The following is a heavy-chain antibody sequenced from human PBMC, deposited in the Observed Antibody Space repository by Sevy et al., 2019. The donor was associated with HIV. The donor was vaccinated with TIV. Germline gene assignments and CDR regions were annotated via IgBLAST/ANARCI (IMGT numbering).Heavy chain of an antibody. CDR2: VSGSGGGT. CDR1: GFIFGNYA. V-gene: IGHV3-23*01. D-gene: IGHD7-27*01. Sequence: GGSLRLSCAASGFIFGNYAMTWVRQAPGKGLEWVSAVSGSGGGTYYADSVKGRFTISRDNSKNTLYLQMNSLRAEDTAVYYCEKWGSWAHYFDYWGQGTLVTVSS. CDR3: EKWGSWAHYFDY. J-gene: IGHJ4*02.